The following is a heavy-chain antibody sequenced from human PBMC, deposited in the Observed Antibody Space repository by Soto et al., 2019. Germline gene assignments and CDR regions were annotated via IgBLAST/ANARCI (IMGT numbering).Heavy chain of an antibody. D-gene: IGHD3-9*01. CDR3: ARGSRYFDWLPDY. J-gene: IGHJ4*02. CDR1: GGSIRSYY. CDR2: IHSSGSI. Sequence: TSETLSLTCIVSGGSIRSYYWSWIRQPAGKGLEWIGRIHSSGSINYNPSLKSRVTLSVDTSKNQFSLNLTLVTAADTAVYYCARGSRYFDWLPDYWGQGILVTVSS. V-gene: IGHV4-4*07.